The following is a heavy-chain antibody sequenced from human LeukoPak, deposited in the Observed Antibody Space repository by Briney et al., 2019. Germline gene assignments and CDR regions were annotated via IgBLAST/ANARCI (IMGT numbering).Heavy chain of an antibody. V-gene: IGHV3-30*02. D-gene: IGHD3-10*01. Sequence: GGSLRLSCAASGFIFSSYGIHWVRQAPGKGLEWLAFIRYDGNDRYNADSVKGRFTISRDNSKNTLYLQMNSLRAEDTAVYYCAKDQLLWFGELGWFDPWGQGTLVTVSS. CDR3: AKDQLLWFGELGWFDP. CDR1: GFIFSSYG. CDR2: IRYDGNDR. J-gene: IGHJ5*02.